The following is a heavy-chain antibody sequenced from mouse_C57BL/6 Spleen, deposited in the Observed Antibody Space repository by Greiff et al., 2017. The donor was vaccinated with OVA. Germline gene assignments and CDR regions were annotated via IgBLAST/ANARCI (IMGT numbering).Heavy chain of an antibody. CDR2: ISYDGSN. D-gene: IGHD1-1*01. CDR1: GYSITSGYY. V-gene: IGHV3-6*01. CDR3: ARERGYYYGSSYGWYFDV. Sequence: EVQLQESGPGLVKPSQSLSLTCSVTGYSITSGYYWNWIRQFPGNKLEWMGYISYDGSNNYNPSLKNRISITRDTSKNQFFLKLNSVTTEDTATYYCARERGYYYGSSYGWYFDVWGTGTTVTVSS. J-gene: IGHJ1*03.